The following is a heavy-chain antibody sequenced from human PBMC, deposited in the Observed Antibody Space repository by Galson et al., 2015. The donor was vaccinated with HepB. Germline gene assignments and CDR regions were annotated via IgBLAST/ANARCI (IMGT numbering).Heavy chain of an antibody. D-gene: IGHD3-22*01. CDR1: GYTFTNYY. CDR2: INPLGGST. V-gene: IGHV1-46*03. CDR3: AVVVFGYFDY. J-gene: IGHJ4*02. Sequence: SVKVSCKASGYTFTNYYVSWVRQAPGQGLEWIGLINPLGGSTVYADQFQDRVTMTSDTSTDTAYLELNRLRLDDTAIYYCAVVVFGYFDYWSQRTLVTVSS.